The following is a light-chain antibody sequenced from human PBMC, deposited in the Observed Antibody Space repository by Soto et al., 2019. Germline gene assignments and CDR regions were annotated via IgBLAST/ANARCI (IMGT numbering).Light chain of an antibody. CDR2: DNN. Sequence: QSVLTQPPSVSAAPGQKATISCSGSSSNIGKNYVSWYQQVPGTAPKLLIYDNNKRPSGIPDRFSGSKSGTSATLGITGLQTGDEADYHCGTWDSSLRVVVFGGGTKLTVL. J-gene: IGLJ2*01. V-gene: IGLV1-51*01. CDR1: SSNIGKNY. CDR3: GTWDSSLRVVV.